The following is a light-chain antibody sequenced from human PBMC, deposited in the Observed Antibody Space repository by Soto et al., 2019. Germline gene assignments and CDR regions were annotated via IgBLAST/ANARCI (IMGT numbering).Light chain of an antibody. CDR1: GSDVGGYNY. Sequence: QSVLTQPASVSGSPGQSITISCPGTGSDVGGYNYVSWYQQHPGKAPKVMIYDVSNRPSGVSNRFSGSKSGNTASLTISGLQAEDEADYYCSSYTSASTPLVFGGGTQLTVL. V-gene: IGLV2-14*01. CDR2: DVS. J-gene: IGLJ2*01. CDR3: SSYTSASTPLV.